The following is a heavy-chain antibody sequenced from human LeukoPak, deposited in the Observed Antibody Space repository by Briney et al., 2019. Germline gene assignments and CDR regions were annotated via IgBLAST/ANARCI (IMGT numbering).Heavy chain of an antibody. V-gene: IGHV3-53*01. CDR1: GFTVSSNY. Sequence: PEGSLRLSCAASGFTVSSNYMSWVRQAPGKGLEWVSVIYSGGSTYYADSVKGRFTISRDNSKNTLYLQMNSLRAEDTAVYYCARDDSSGYFDYWGQGTLVTVSS. D-gene: IGHD3-22*01. CDR3: ARDDSSGYFDY. J-gene: IGHJ4*02. CDR2: IYSGGST.